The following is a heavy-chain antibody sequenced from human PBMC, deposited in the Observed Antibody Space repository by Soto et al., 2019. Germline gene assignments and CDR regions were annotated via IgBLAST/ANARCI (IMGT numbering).Heavy chain of an antibody. J-gene: IGHJ6*02. D-gene: IGHD6-19*01. Sequence: QVQLVQSGAEVKKPGSSVKVSCKVSGGTFSNYAIDWLRLAPGHGLAWMGGIVPIFGPTYYTQKFQGIATIIAVDSTTTAYWERSSLTSDDTAIYYCARVEPVAGLYNYHGFHVWGQGTAVTVSS. CDR1: GGTFSNYA. V-gene: IGHV1-69*12. CDR3: ARVEPVAGLYNYHGFHV. CDR2: IVPIFGPT.